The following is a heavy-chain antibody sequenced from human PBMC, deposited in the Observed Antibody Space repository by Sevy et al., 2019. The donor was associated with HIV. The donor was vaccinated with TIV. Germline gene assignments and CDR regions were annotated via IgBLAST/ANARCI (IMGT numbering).Heavy chain of an antibody. CDR2: ISWDGGST. CDR3: AKGSNSGSREPYYYYYMDV. V-gene: IGHV3-43D*04. J-gene: IGHJ6*03. D-gene: IGHD1-26*01. Sequence: GESLKISCAASGFTFDDYAMHWVRQAPGKGLEWVSLISWDGGSTYYADSVKGRFTISRDNSKNSLYLQMNSLRAEDTALYYCAKGSNSGSREPYYYYYMDVWGKGTTVTVSS. CDR1: GFTFDDYA.